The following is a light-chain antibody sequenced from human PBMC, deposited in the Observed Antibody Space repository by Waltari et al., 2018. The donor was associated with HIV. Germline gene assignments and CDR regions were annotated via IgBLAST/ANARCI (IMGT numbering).Light chain of an antibody. Sequence: IVLTPSPATLSLSPGEGATLSCRAIQSVSSYFAWYQQKPGQAPRLLIYDASNRATGIPARFSGSGSGTDFTLTISSLEPEDFAVYYCQQRSNWPPWTFGQGTKVEIK. CDR1: QSVSSY. CDR3: QQRSNWPPWT. V-gene: IGKV3-11*01. CDR2: DAS. J-gene: IGKJ1*01.